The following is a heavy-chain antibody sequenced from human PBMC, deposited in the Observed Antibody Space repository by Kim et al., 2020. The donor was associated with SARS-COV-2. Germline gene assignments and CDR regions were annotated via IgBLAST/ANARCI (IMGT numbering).Heavy chain of an antibody. CDR3: TVHMTTVTTGDY. D-gene: IGHD4-17*01. Sequence: AYAASVKGRFTISREDSKNTAYLQMNSLKTEDTAVYYCTVHMTTVTTGDYWGQGTLVTVSS. V-gene: IGHV3-73*01. J-gene: IGHJ4*02.